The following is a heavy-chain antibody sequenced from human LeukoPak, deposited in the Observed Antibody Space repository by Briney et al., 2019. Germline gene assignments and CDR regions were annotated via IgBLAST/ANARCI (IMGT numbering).Heavy chain of an antibody. CDR1: GGSIRSGDYS. CDR3: ARGRAFDI. Sequence: SETLSLTCTVSGGSIRSGDYSWSWIRQPPGKGLEWIGYIYYSGSTYYNPSLKSRVTISGDTSRNQFSLNLSSVTAADTAVYYCARGRAFDIWGQGTMVTVSS. J-gene: IGHJ3*02. V-gene: IGHV4-30-4*01. CDR2: IYYSGST.